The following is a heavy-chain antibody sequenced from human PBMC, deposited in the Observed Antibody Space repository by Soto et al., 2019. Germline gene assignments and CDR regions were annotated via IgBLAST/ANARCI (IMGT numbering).Heavy chain of an antibody. CDR3: ARVLWEKYNLFDP. CDR2: IYYSGST. V-gene: IGHV4-31*03. J-gene: IGHJ5*02. D-gene: IGHD1-26*01. Sequence: LSLTFTVSGGSISSGGYYWSWIRQHPGKGLEWIGYIYYSGSTYYNPSLKSRVTISVDTSKNQFSLKLSSVTAADTAVYYCARVLWEKYNLFDPSGPVPLVPFSS. CDR1: GGSISSGGYY.